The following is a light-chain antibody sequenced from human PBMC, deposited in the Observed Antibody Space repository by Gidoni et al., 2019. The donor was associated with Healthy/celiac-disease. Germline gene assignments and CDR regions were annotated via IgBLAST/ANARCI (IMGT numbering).Light chain of an antibody. CDR2: GNS. CDR3: QSYDSSLSGLWV. V-gene: IGLV1-40*01. CDR1: SSNIEAGYD. J-gene: IGLJ3*02. Sequence: QSVLTQPPSVSGAPGQRVTISCTASSSNIEAGYDVHWYQQLPGTAPKLLIYGNSNRPSGVPDRFSGSKSGTSASLAITGLQAEDEADYYCQSYDSSLSGLWVFGGGTKLTVL.